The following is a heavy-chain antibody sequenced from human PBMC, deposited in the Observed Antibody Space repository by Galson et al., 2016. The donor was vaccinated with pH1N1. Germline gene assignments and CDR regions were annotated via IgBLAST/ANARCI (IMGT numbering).Heavy chain of an antibody. J-gene: IGHJ4*02. V-gene: IGHV1-2*04. CDR1: GYTFIGYY. CDR2: INPKSGDT. Sequence: SVKVSCKASGYTFIGYYIHWVRQAPGQGLEWMGCINPKSGDTDYAHKFQGWVTMTRDTSISTVYMEVSSLRSNDTALYFCAREPGITVAGSGVASSLRAGCFDYWGQGTLVTVSS. CDR3: AREPGITVAGSGVASSLRAGCFDY. D-gene: IGHD6-19*01.